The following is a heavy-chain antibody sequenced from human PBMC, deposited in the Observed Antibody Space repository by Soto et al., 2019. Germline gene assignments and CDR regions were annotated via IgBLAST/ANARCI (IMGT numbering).Heavy chain of an antibody. Sequence: QVQLVESGGGVVQPGRSLRLSCAASGFTFSSYAMHWVRQAPGKGLEWVAVISYDGSNKYYADSVKGRFTISRDNSKNTLYLQMNSLRAEDTAVYYCASAHYDYYDSSGGAFDIWGQGTMVTVSS. CDR2: ISYDGSNK. CDR1: GFTFSSYA. CDR3: ASAHYDYYDSSGGAFDI. V-gene: IGHV3-30-3*01. J-gene: IGHJ3*02. D-gene: IGHD3-22*01.